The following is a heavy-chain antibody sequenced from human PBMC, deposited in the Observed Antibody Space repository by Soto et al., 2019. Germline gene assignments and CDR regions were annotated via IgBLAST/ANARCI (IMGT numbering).Heavy chain of an antibody. D-gene: IGHD6-19*01. Sequence: ASVKVSCKASGYTFTSYDINWVRQATGQGFEWMGWMNPNSGNTGYAQKFQGRVTITRDTSASTAYMELSSLRSEDTAVYYCARGRVQWLVRLRYYYGMDVWGQGTTVTVSS. CDR3: ARGRVQWLVRLRYYYGMDV. CDR1: GYTFTSYD. CDR2: MNPNSGNT. J-gene: IGHJ6*02. V-gene: IGHV1-8*01.